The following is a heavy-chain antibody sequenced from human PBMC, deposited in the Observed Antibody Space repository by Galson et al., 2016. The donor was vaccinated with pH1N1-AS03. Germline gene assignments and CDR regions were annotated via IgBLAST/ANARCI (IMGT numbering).Heavy chain of an antibody. J-gene: IGHJ2*01. Sequence: SLRLSCAASGFTFNGYSMNWVRQAPGKGLEWVSSISSSNNYIYYEDSVKGRFTISRDNAENSLHLQMKSLRAEDTAVYYCARSGRDYYYDSSGYHEWYFDLWGRGTLVTVSS. V-gene: IGHV3-21*01. CDR2: ISSSNNYI. CDR1: GFTFNGYS. D-gene: IGHD3-22*01. CDR3: ARSGRDYYYDSSGYHEWYFDL.